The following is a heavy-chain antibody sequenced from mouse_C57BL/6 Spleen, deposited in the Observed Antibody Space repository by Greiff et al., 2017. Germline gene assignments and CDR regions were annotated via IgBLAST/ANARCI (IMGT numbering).Heavy chain of an antibody. J-gene: IGHJ4*01. CDR1: GYTFTDYN. CDR2: INPNNGGT. Sequence: VQLQQSGPELVKPGASVKIPCKASGYTFTDYNMDWVKQSHGKSLEWIGDINPNNGGTIYNQKFKGKATLTVDKSSSTAYMELRSLTSEDTAVYYCAMEPTGTVAMDYWGQGTSVTVSS. D-gene: IGHD4-1*02. CDR3: AMEPTGTVAMDY. V-gene: IGHV1-18*01.